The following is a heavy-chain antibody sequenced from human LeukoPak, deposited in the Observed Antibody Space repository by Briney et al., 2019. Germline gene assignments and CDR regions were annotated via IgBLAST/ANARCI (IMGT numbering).Heavy chain of an antibody. D-gene: IGHD4-11*01. CDR3: ARAYSNYQYYYYYMDV. J-gene: IGHJ6*03. Sequence: SETLSLTCAVYGGSFSGYYWSWIRQPPGKGREWIGEINHSGSTNYNPSLKSRVTISVDTSKNQFSLKLSSVTAADTAVYYCARAYSNYQYYYYYMDVWGKGTTVTVSS. CDR2: INHSGST. V-gene: IGHV4-34*01. CDR1: GGSFSGYY.